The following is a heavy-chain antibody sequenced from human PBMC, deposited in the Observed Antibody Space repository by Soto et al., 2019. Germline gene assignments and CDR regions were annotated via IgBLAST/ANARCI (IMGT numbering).Heavy chain of an antibody. J-gene: IGHJ4*02. D-gene: IGHD3-22*01. CDR3: ARLLYDRRGYYYFGY. CDR2: VNGDGSRT. V-gene: IGHV3-74*01. CDR1: GFTFSTYW. Sequence: GGSLRLSCAASGFTFSTYWMHWVRQGPGKGLMWVSRVNGDGSRTNYADSVKGRFTISRDNAKNTLYLQMNSLRAEDTAVYYCARLLYDRRGYYYFGYWGTGTLVTVSS.